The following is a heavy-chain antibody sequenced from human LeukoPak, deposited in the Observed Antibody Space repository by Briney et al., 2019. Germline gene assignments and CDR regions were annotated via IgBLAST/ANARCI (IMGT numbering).Heavy chain of an antibody. J-gene: IGHJ4*02. CDR1: GFTFSSYS. CDR2: ISSSNSTI. D-gene: IGHD2-2*01. CDR3: ARDTGSTSSYGSDY. V-gene: IGHV3-48*01. Sequence: GGSLRLSCAASGFTFSSYSMNWVRQAPGKGLGWVSYISSSNSTIYYADSVKGRFTISRDNAKNSLYLQMNSLRAEDTAMYYCARDTGSTSSYGSDYWGQGTLVTVSS.